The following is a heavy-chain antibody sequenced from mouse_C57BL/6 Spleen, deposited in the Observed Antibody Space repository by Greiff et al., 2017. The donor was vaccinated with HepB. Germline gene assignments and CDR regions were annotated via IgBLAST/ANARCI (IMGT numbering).Heavy chain of an antibody. Sequence: QVQLQQSGPELVKPGASVKISCKASGYAFSSSWMNWVKQRPGKGLEWIGRIYPGDGDTNYNGKFKGKATLTADKSSSTAYMQLSSLTSEDSAVYFCARQVYYGSSPRYFDVWGTGTTVTVSS. CDR1: GYAFSSSW. CDR2: IYPGDGDT. CDR3: ARQVYYGSSPRYFDV. V-gene: IGHV1-82*01. D-gene: IGHD1-1*01. J-gene: IGHJ1*03.